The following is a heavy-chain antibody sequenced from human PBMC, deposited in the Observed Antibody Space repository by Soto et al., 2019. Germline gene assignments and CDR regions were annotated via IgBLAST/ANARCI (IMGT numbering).Heavy chain of an antibody. CDR1: GVTFSNYW. CDR2: INQDGSED. J-gene: IGHJ6*03. V-gene: IGHV3-7*03. CDR3: ARDSGFSYMDV. D-gene: IGHD3-10*01. Sequence: GGSLRLSCTASGVTFSNYWMNWVRQAPGKGLEWVANINQDGSEDYYVGSVKGRFTISRDNAKNSLYLQMNSLRAEDTAVYYCARDSGFSYMDVWGKGTTVTVSS.